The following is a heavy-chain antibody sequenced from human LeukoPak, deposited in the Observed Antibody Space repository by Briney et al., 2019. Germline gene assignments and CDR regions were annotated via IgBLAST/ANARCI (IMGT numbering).Heavy chain of an antibody. CDR3: ARDLGYCSSTSCYPVGWFDP. V-gene: IGHV1-46*01. CDR1: GYTFTSYY. CDR2: INPSGGST. D-gene: IGHD2-2*01. J-gene: IGHJ5*02. Sequence: ASVKVSCKASGYTFTSYYMHWVRQAPGQGLEWMGIINPSGGSTSYAQKFQGRVTMTRDTSTSTVYMELSSLRSEDTAVYYCARDLGYCSSTSCYPVGWFDPWGQGTLVTASS.